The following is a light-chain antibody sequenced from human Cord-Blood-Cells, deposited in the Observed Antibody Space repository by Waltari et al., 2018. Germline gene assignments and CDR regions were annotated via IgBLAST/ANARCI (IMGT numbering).Light chain of an antibody. Sequence: SSELTQDPAVSVALGQTVRITGQGDSLRSYYASWYQQKSGQAPVLVIYGKNNRPSGIPDRFSGSSSGNTASLTITGAQAEDEADYYCNSRDSSGNHNWVFGGGTKLTVL. J-gene: IGLJ3*02. CDR1: SLRSYY. CDR3: NSRDSSGNHNWV. CDR2: GKN. V-gene: IGLV3-19*01.